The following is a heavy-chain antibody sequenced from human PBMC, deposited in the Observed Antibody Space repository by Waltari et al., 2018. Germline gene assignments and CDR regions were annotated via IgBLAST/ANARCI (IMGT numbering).Heavy chain of an antibody. CDR2: IIPIFGTA. J-gene: IGHJ6*02. Sequence: QVQLVQSGAEVKKPGSSVKVSCKASGGTFSSYAISWVRQAPGQGLEWMGGIIPIFGTANYAQKCQGRVTITADESTSTAYMELSSLRSEDTAVYYCARERYCSSTSCPYYYYYGMDVWGQGTTVTVSS. CDR3: ARERYCSSTSCPYYYYYGMDV. V-gene: IGHV1-69*01. D-gene: IGHD2-2*01. CDR1: GGTFSSYA.